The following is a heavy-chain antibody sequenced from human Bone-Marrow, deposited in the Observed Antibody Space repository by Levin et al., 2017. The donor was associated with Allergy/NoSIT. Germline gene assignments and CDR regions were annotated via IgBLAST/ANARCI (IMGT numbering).Heavy chain of an antibody. CDR2: FEPEDGEA. CDR3: SSATVMPAAYYGLDV. D-gene: IGHD2-15*01. CDR1: GNTLTEVS. J-gene: IGHJ6*02. Sequence: PGGSLRLSCKVSGNTLTEVSMHWVRQAPGKGLEWMGGFEPEDGEATYAQKFQGRVTMTEDTSTDTADMELSNLRSDDTAVYYCSSATVMPAAYYGLDVWGQGTTVTVSS. V-gene: IGHV1-24*01.